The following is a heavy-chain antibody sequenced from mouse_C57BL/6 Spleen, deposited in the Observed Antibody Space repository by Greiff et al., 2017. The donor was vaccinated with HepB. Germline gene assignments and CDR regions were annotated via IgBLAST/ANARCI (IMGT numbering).Heavy chain of an antibody. J-gene: IGHJ4*01. Sequence: EVQLVESGGDLVKPGGSLKLSCAASGFTFSSYGMSWVRQTPDKRLEWVATISSGGSYTYYPDSVKGRFTISRDNAKNTLYLQMSSLKSEDTAMYYCARSMVTTTGYYAMDYWGQGTSVTVSS. V-gene: IGHV5-6*01. CDR3: ARSMVTTTGYYAMDY. CDR1: GFTFSSYG. CDR2: ISSGGSYT. D-gene: IGHD2-2*01.